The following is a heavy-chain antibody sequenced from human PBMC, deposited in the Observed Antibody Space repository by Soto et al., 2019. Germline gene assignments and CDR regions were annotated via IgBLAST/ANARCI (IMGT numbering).Heavy chain of an antibody. Sequence: PSETLSLTCAVSGGSISNSYWWNWVRQTPGKGLEWIGEIYHSGTTNYNPSLRSRVTISLDDSKNQFSLKVTSVTAADTAVYYCARGRRGEFNYESSGCFDPWGQGTLVTVSS. CDR2: IYHSGTT. J-gene: IGHJ5*02. V-gene: IGHV4-4*02. D-gene: IGHD3-22*01. CDR1: GGSISNSYW. CDR3: ARGRRGEFNYESSGCFDP.